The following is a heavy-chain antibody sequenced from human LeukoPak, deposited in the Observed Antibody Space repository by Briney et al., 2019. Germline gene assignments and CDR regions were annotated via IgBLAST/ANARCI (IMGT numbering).Heavy chain of an antibody. CDR3: ARSGTRLGTDFDF. D-gene: IGHD3-16*01. CDR1: GFTFSRYS. CDR2: ISDGSRYI. Sequence: GGSLRLSCEASGFTFSRYSMDWVRQAPGKGLEWVSSISDGSRYIYYADSVRGRFTISRDSARNSLYLQMNSLRPEDTAMYYCARSGTRLGTDFDFWGQGTLVTVSS. J-gene: IGHJ4*02. V-gene: IGHV3-21*01.